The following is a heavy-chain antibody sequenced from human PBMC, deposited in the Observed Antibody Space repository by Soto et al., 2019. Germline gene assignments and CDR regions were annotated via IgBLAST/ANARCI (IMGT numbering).Heavy chain of an antibody. CDR3: ARGPTGYALYYYYGMDV. CDR2: MNPNSGNT. J-gene: IGHJ6*02. Sequence: GASVKVSCKASGYTFTSYDINWVRQATGQGLEWMGWMNPNSGNTGYAQKFQGRVTMTRNTSISTAYMELSSLRSEDTAVYYCARGPTGYALYYYYGMDVWGQGTTVTVSS. V-gene: IGHV1-8*01. D-gene: IGHD3-9*01. CDR1: GYTFTSYD.